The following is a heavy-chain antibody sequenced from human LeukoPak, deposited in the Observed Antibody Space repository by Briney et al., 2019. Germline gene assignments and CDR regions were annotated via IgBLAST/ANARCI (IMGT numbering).Heavy chain of an antibody. J-gene: IGHJ6*02. V-gene: IGHV1-8*01. CDR3: ARGGTLVRGVTLLSGMDV. Sequence: ASVKVSCKTSGYSFSNYDINWVRQATGQGLEWMAWMNPNSGNTGIYAQNFQGRITMTRDTSKSTAYMELSSLTSEDTAVYYCARGGTLVRGVTLLSGMDVWGQGTTVTVS. CDR2: MNPNSGNT. CDR1: GYSFSNYD. D-gene: IGHD3-10*01.